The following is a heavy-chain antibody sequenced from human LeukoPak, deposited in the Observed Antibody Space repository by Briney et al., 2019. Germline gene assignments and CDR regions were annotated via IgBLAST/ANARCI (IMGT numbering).Heavy chain of an antibody. V-gene: IGHV5-10-1*01. D-gene: IGHD6-6*01. J-gene: IGHJ4*02. Sequence: GESLRISCKGSGYSFSSYWISWVRQMPGKGLEWMGRIDPSDSYTNYSPSFRGHVTISADKSISTAYLQWSSLKASDSAMYYCARPIGSSFDYWGQGTLVTVSS. CDR3: ARPIGSSFDY. CDR2: IDPSDSYT. CDR1: GYSFSSYW.